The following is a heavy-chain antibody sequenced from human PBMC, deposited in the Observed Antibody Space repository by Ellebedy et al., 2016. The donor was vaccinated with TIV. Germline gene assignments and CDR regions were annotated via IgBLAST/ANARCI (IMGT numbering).Heavy chain of an antibody. CDR2: INLNSGGT. J-gene: IGHJ5*02. Sequence: ASVKVSCKASGYIFTGYYMHWVRQAPGQGLEWMGWINLNSGGTNYAQKFQGRVTMTRDTSISTAYMELRSLRSDDTAVYYCARDGIAVAGTWFDPWGQGTLVTVSS. D-gene: IGHD6-19*01. CDR1: GYIFTGYY. CDR3: ARDGIAVAGTWFDP. V-gene: IGHV1-2*02.